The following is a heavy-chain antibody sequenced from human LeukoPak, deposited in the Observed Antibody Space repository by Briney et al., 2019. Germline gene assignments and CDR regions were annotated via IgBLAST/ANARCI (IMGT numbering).Heavy chain of an antibody. Sequence: ASVKVSCKASGYTFTSYGISWVRQAPGQGLEWMGWISAYNGNTNYAQKLQGRVTMTTDTSTSTAYMELRSLRSDDTAVYYCARGQDYVWGSPRLLFDYWGQGTLVTVSS. CDR1: GYTFTSYG. CDR2: ISAYNGNT. V-gene: IGHV1-18*01. J-gene: IGHJ4*02. CDR3: ARGQDYVWGSPRLLFDY. D-gene: IGHD3-16*01.